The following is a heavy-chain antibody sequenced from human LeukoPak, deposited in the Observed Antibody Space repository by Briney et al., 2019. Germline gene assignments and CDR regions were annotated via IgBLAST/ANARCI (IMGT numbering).Heavy chain of an antibody. D-gene: IGHD2/OR15-2a*01. CDR1: EFTFGSYA. V-gene: IGHV3-23*01. Sequence: GGSLRLSCAASEFTFGSYAMQWVRQAPGKGLEWVSGISTSGGSTWYSDSVKGRFTISRDNSKNTLYLQTNSLRDEDTAVYYCAKYVSAKGPPYALDVWGQGTTVTVSS. J-gene: IGHJ6*02. CDR2: ISTSGGST. CDR3: AKYVSAKGPPYALDV.